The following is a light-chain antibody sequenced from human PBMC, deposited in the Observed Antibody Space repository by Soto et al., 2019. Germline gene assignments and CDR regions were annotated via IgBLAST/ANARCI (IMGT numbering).Light chain of an antibody. CDR2: DAS. Sequence: DIQMTQSPSTLSASVGDSVTITCRASQSINTWVAWYQQKLGKAPNLLIYDASNLQSGVPSRFSGSGSGTEFTLTISSLQPDDFATYYCQQYKDFSRTFGQGTKVEIK. CDR3: QQYKDFSRT. CDR1: QSINTW. V-gene: IGKV1-5*01. J-gene: IGKJ1*01.